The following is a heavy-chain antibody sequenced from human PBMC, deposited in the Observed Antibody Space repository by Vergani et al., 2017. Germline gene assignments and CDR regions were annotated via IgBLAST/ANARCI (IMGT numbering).Heavy chain of an antibody. J-gene: IGHJ6*03. CDR2: IYPGDSDT. Sequence: EVQLVQSGAEVEKPGESVKISCKGSGYSFTSYWIGWVRQMPGKGLEWMGIIYPGDSDTRYSPSFQGQVTISADKSISTAYLQWSSLKASDTAMYYCARXGGSSVYYYYYMDVWGKGTTVTVSS. CDR1: GYSFTSYW. V-gene: IGHV5-51*03. CDR3: ARXGGSSVYYYYYMDV. D-gene: IGHD6-6*01.